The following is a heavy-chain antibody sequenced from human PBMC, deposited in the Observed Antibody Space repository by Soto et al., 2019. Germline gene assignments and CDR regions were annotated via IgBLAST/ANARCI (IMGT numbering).Heavy chain of an antibody. V-gene: IGHV3-9*01. CDR3: VKDISSGTSTPFTWFDP. D-gene: IGHD1-26*01. CDR1: GFTFEDYA. Sequence: EVQLVESGGGWVQPGTSLRLSCAASGFTFEDYAMNWVRQAPGKALEWVANINWNSTKIAYADSVKGRFNISRDNAKNSLYLQMNSLRPEDTAFYYCVKDISSGTSTPFTWFDPWGQGTLVTVSS. J-gene: IGHJ5*02. CDR2: INWNSTKI.